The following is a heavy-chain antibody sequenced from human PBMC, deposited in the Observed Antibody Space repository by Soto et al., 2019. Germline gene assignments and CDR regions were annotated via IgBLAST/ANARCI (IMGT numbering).Heavy chain of an antibody. CDR3: ARHGEMATILDI. CDR2: IYYSGST. D-gene: IGHD5-12*01. V-gene: IGHV4-34*01. J-gene: IGHJ3*02. Sequence: SETLSLTCAVYGGSFSAYSWTWIRQPPGKGLEWIGSIYYSGSTYYNPSLKSRVTISVDTSKNQFSLKLSSVTAADTAVYYCARHGEMATILDIWGQGTMVTVSS. CDR1: GGSFSAYS.